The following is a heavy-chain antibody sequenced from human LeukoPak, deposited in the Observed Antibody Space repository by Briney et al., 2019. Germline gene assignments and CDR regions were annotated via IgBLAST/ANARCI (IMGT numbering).Heavy chain of an antibody. Sequence: TSETLSLTCAVYGGSFNGYYWSWIRQPPGKGLEWIGQITHSGSTNYNPSLKSRVTISVDTSKNQFSLKLNSVTAADTAVYYCARGQGGISAAGHYFDYWGQGTLVTVSS. D-gene: IGHD6-13*01. CDR3: ARGQGGISAAGHYFDY. J-gene: IGHJ4*02. V-gene: IGHV4-34*01. CDR1: GGSFNGYY. CDR2: ITHSGST.